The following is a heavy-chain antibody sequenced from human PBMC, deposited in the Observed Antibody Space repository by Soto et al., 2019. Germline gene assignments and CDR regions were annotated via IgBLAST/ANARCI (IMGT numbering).Heavy chain of an antibody. Sequence: SETLSPTCAVSGGSISSGGFSWSWIRQPPGKGLEWIGYIYHSGTSFYNPSLKSRVTISVDGSKNQFSLKVKSVTAADTAVYYCARGRLVPAVNFDYWGLGTLVTVS. CDR3: ARGRLVPAVNFDY. CDR1: GGSISSGGFS. J-gene: IGHJ4*02. D-gene: IGHD2-2*01. V-gene: IGHV4-30-2*01. CDR2: IYHSGTS.